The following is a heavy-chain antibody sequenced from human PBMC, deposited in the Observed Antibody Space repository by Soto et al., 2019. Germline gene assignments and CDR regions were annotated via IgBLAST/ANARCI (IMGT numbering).Heavy chain of an antibody. D-gene: IGHD2-2*01. Sequence: EVQLLDSGGGLVQPGGSLRLSCAASGFTFITYAMSWVRQAPGXGLEWVSIISGSGGSTYYPDSVKGRFTISRDNSKNTLYLQMNSLRADDTAVYYCAKLPAAQSYFDFWGQGTLVTVSS. CDR3: AKLPAAQSYFDF. V-gene: IGHV3-23*01. CDR2: ISGSGGST. CDR1: GFTFITYA. J-gene: IGHJ4*02.